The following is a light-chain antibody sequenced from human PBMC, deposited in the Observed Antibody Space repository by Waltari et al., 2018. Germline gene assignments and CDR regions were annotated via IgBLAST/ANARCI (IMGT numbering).Light chain of an antibody. Sequence: DIQMTQSPSSLSASVGARVTISCRASQTISIYLNWFQQKPGKAPKLLIYAASSLQRGVPSRFSGSGSGTDFTLTISSLQPEDFATYYCQHSYSTPPFTFGPGTKVDIK. CDR3: QHSYSTPPFT. V-gene: IGKV1-39*01. J-gene: IGKJ3*01. CDR2: AAS. CDR1: QTISIY.